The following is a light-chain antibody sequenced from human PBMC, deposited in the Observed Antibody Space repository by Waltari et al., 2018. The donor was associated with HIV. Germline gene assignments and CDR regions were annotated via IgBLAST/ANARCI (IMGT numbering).Light chain of an antibody. CDR2: AAS. J-gene: IGKJ1*01. V-gene: IGKV1-39*01. CDR1: QSIATN. CDR3: QQSYRTPPT. Sequence: DIQMTQSPSSLSASVGDSVTITCRASQSIATNLNWYQQKPGKAPKVLIYAASSLQSGVPSRFSGSASGTDFTLTINDLQAEDFATYFCQQSYRTPPTFGQGTKVEMK.